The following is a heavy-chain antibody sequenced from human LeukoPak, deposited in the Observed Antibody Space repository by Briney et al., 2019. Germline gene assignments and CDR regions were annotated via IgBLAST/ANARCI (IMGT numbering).Heavy chain of an antibody. CDR2: MNPNSGNT. J-gene: IGHJ5*02. V-gene: IGHV1-8*01. Sequence: ASVKVSCKASGYTFTSYDINWVRQATGQGLEWMGWMNPNSGNTGYAQKFQGRVTMTRNTSISTAYIELRSLRSEDTAVYYCARRHPDCSGGSCYWFDPWGQGTLVTVSS. CDR3: ARRHPDCSGGSCYWFDP. D-gene: IGHD2-15*01. CDR1: GYTFTSYD.